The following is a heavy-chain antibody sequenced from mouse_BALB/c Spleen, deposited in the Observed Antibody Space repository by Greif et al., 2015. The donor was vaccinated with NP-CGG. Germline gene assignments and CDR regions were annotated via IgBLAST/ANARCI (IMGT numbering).Heavy chain of an antibody. Sequence: DVKLQESGPGLVKPSQSLSLTCSVTGYSITSGYYWNWIRQFPGNKLEWMGYISYDGSNNYNPSLKNRISITRDTSKNQFFLKLNSVATEDTATYYCARGGYYDYDGGDFDYWGQGTTLTVSS. J-gene: IGHJ2*01. CDR2: ISYDGSN. CDR1: GYSITSGYY. CDR3: ARGGYYDYDGGDFDY. D-gene: IGHD2-4*01. V-gene: IGHV3-6*02.